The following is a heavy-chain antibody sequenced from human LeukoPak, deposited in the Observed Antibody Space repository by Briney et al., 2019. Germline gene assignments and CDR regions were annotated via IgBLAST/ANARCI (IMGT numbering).Heavy chain of an antibody. CDR2: ISSSGSTI. D-gene: IGHD1-26*01. Sequence: GGSLRLSCAASGFTFSDFSIKWVRQAPGRGLEWVSYISSSGSTIYYADSVKGRFTISRDSAKNSLYLQMNSLRAEDTAVYYCARFRIVGATVFDYWGQGTLVTVSS. CDR1: GFTFSDFS. CDR3: ARFRIVGATVFDY. V-gene: IGHV3-48*04. J-gene: IGHJ4*02.